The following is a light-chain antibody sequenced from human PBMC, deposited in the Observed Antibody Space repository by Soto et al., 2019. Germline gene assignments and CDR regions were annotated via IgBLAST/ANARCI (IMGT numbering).Light chain of an antibody. CDR1: QSISSY. CDR2: AAS. V-gene: IGKV1-39*01. Sequence: DSQMTQSQSSLSSSVGDRVTITCRASQSISSYLNWYQQKPGKAPKLLIYAASSLQSGVPSRFSGSGSGTDFTLTISSLQPEDFATYYCQQSYSTPRTFGQGTNV. CDR3: QQSYSTPRT. J-gene: IGKJ1*01.